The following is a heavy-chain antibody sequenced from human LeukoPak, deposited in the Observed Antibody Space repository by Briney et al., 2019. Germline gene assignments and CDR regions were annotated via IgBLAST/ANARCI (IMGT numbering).Heavy chain of an antibody. CDR3: AREYSSSRSDAFDV. Sequence: GGSLRLSCAASGFTVSSNYMSWVRQAPGKGLEWVSVIYSGGSTYYADSVKGRFTISRHNSENTLYLQMNSLRPEDTAVYYCAREYSSSRSDAFDVWGQGTMVSVSS. D-gene: IGHD6-13*01. CDR1: GFTVSSNY. CDR2: IYSGGST. V-gene: IGHV3-53*04. J-gene: IGHJ3*01.